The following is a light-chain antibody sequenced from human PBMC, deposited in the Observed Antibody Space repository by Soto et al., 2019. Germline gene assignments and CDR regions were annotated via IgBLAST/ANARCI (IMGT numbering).Light chain of an antibody. V-gene: IGKV1-39*01. CDR3: QQGYSMPWT. CDR1: QSIAGY. CDR2: AAS. Sequence: DSQMTQSPSSLSASVGDRVTVTCRATQSIAGYVNWYQQKPNQAPKLLIHAASSLASGVPSSFSGSRSGTDFTLTITTLPPEAFSTYYCQQGYSMPWTFGQGTKAVIK. J-gene: IGKJ1*01.